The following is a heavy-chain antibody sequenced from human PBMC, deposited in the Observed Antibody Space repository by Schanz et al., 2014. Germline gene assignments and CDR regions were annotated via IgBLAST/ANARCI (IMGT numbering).Heavy chain of an antibody. CDR1: ANTFTEYG. Sequence: EVQLVESGGGLVQPGGSLRLSCAVSANTFTEYGMHWVRQAPGKGLEWVSGIIWNSGSVGYVGSVKGRFTISRDNAKDSLYLQMTSLRAEDTAVYYCAKDPHKDYGGKPQALDIWGQGTMVTVSS. CDR3: AKDPHKDYGGKPQALDI. V-gene: IGHV3-9*01. D-gene: IGHD4-17*01. J-gene: IGHJ3*02. CDR2: IIWNSGSV.